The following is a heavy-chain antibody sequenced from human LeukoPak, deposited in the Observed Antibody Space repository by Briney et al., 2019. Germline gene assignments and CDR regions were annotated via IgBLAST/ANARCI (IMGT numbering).Heavy chain of an antibody. Sequence: PGGSLRLSCAASGFTFSSYWMSWVRQAPGKGLEWVANIKQDGSEKYYVDSVKGRFTISRDNAKSSLYLQMNSLRAEDTAVYYCARERYYGSGSYSDYWGQGTLVTVSS. CDR3: ARERYYGSGSYSDY. V-gene: IGHV3-7*01. D-gene: IGHD3-10*01. CDR1: GFTFSSYW. J-gene: IGHJ4*02. CDR2: IKQDGSEK.